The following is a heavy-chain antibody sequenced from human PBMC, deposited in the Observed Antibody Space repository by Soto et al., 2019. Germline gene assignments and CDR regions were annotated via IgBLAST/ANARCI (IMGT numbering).Heavy chain of an antibody. D-gene: IGHD2-2*01. Sequence: QVQLQESGPGLVKPSQTLSLTCSLSGGSISRGHYYWSWIRQHPGKGLEWIGYIYTSGTTFYNPSLKSRVTIAIDKSNNRFSLNLASVTAADTAVYYCAREVVAITSFIDNWGQGILVTVSS. CDR3: AREVVAITSFIDN. CDR2: IYTSGTT. CDR1: GGSISRGHYY. J-gene: IGHJ4*02. V-gene: IGHV4-31*02.